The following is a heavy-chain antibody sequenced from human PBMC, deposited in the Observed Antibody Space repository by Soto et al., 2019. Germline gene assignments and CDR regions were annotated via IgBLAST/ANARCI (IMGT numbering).Heavy chain of an antibody. D-gene: IGHD3-9*01. CDR1: GFTFSSYW. V-gene: IGHV3-7*05. CDR2: IKQDGSEK. Sequence: GGSLRLSCAASGFTFSSYWMSWVRQAPGKGLEWVANIKQDGSEKYYVDSVKGRFTISRDNAKNSLYLQMNSLRAEDTAVYYCASYYDILTDSAFDIWGQGTMVTVSS. CDR3: ASYYDILTDSAFDI. J-gene: IGHJ3*02.